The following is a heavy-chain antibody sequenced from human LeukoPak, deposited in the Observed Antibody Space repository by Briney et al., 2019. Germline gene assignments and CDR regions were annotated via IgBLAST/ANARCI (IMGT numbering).Heavy chain of an antibody. Sequence: SETLSLTCTVSGGSISSYYWSWIRQPPGKGLEWIGYIYYSGSTNYNPSLKSRVAISVDTSKNQFSLKLSFVTAADTALYYCAKAYDYVWGSYRRALDYWGQGTLVTVSS. J-gene: IGHJ4*02. V-gene: IGHV4-59*01. CDR2: IYYSGST. CDR3: AKAYDYVWGSYRRALDY. D-gene: IGHD3-16*02. CDR1: GGSISSYY.